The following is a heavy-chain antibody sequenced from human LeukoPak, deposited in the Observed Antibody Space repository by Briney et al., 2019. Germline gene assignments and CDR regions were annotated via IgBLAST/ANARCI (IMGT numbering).Heavy chain of an antibody. CDR1: GFTFSSYS. Sequence: GGSLRLSCAASGFTFSSYSMNSVRQAPGKGLEWVSYISASSGYISYPDSVKGRFTISRDNAKNSLYLQMNSLRAEDTAVYYCARDNTATEYFQHWGQGTLVTVSS. D-gene: IGHD5-18*01. CDR2: ISASSGYI. CDR3: ARDNTATEYFQH. J-gene: IGHJ1*01. V-gene: IGHV3-21*01.